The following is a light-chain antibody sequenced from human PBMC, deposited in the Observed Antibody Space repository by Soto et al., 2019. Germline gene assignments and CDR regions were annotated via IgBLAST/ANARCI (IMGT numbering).Light chain of an antibody. V-gene: IGKV3-15*01. CDR3: QHYNNWRTWT. J-gene: IGKJ1*01. CDR2: GAS. Sequence: ELVMTQSPATLSLSPGERATLSCRASQRVSSTLAWYQQKPGQAPRLLIYGASNRATGIPARFSGSGSGTEFTLTISSLQSEDFAVYYWQHYNNWRTWTVGQGTKVEIK. CDR1: QRVSST.